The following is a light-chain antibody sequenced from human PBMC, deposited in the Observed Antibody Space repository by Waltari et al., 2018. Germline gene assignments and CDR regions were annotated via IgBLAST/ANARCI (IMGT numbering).Light chain of an antibody. CDR1: QSVLYNSNNKNY. V-gene: IGKV4-1*01. CDR3: QQYYSTPET. J-gene: IGKJ2*01. Sequence: DIVMTQSPDSLAVSLGERATINCKSSQSVLYNSNNKNYLAWYQHKPGQSPKLLIYWASTRESGVPDRFSGSGSGTDFTLTITSLQAADVAVYYCQQYYSTPETFGQGTKLEIK. CDR2: WAS.